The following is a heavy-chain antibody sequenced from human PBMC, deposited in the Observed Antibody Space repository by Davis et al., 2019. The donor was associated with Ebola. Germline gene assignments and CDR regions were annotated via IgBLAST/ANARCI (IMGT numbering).Heavy chain of an antibody. J-gene: IGHJ6*02. CDR3: ARGGGFGGYGMDV. V-gene: IGHV4-34*01. CDR2: INYSGST. CDR1: GGAFRGYY. D-gene: IGHD3-10*01. Sequence: MPGGSLRLSCAVYGGAFRGYYWTWIRQLSGQGLEWIGEINYSGSTNYNPSLKSRVTISVDTSKNQFSLKLSSVTAADTAVYYCARGGGFGGYGMDVWGQGTTVTVSS.